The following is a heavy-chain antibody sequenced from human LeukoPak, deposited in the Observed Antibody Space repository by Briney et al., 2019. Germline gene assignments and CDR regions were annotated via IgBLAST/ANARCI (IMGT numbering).Heavy chain of an antibody. Sequence: ASVKVSCKASGYTFTGYYMHWVRLAPGQGLEWMGWINPHSGGTKYAQQFQDRVTMTRDTSISTAYTEVSRLRSDDTAVYYCARGYCSGGSCLDYWGQGTLVTVSS. CDR3: ARGYCSGGSCLDY. J-gene: IGHJ4*02. CDR2: INPHSGGT. CDR1: GYTFTGYY. D-gene: IGHD2-15*01. V-gene: IGHV1-2*02.